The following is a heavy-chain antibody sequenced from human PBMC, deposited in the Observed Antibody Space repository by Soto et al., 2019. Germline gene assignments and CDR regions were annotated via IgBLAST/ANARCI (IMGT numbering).Heavy chain of an antibody. Sequence: GGSLRLSCAASGFTVSSNYMSWVRQAPGKGLEWVSVIYSGGSTYYADSVKGRFTISRDNSKNTLYLQMNSLRAEDTAVYYCARSVVVPAAADYWGQGTLVTVSS. J-gene: IGHJ4*01. CDR1: GFTVSSNY. CDR3: ARSVVVPAAADY. V-gene: IGHV3-66*01. CDR2: IYSGGST. D-gene: IGHD2-2*01.